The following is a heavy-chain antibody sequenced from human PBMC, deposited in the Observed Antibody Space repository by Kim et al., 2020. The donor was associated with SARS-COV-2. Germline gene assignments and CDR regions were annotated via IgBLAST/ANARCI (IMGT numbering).Heavy chain of an antibody. J-gene: IGHJ4*02. V-gene: IGHV4-34*01. Sequence: NSNPSLKSRVPISVDTSKNQFSLKLGSVTAADTAVYYCARGPSRRFDYWGQGTLVTVSS. CDR3: ARGPSRRFDY.